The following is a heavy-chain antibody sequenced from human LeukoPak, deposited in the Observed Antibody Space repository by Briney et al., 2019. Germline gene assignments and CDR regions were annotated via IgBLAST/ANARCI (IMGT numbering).Heavy chain of an antibody. D-gene: IGHD3-16*02. CDR2: IYPGDSDT. CDR1: GYSFTSYW. Sequence: GESLKISCKGSGYSFTSYWIGWVRQMPGKGLEWVGIIYPGDSDTRYSPSFQGQVTISADKSISTAYLQWSSLKASDTAMYYCARLGNYGSYGFLYGHFDYWGQGTLVTVSS. V-gene: IGHV5-51*01. J-gene: IGHJ4*02. CDR3: ARLGNYGSYGFLYGHFDY.